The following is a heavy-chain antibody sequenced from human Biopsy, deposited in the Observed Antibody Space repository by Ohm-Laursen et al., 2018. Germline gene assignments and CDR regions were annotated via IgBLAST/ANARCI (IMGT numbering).Heavy chain of an antibody. J-gene: IGHJ4*02. CDR2: INQSGRA. CDR1: GKTFSDYY. CDR3: GNEVHGRDY. Sequence: TLSLTCAVYGKTFSDYYWSWIRQPPGKGLEWIGQINQSGRANYNLSLKSRVNISADKSNNQFSLKLTSVTSADTAVYFCGNEVHGRDYWGLGALVTVSS. D-gene: IGHD2-15*01. V-gene: IGHV4-34*08.